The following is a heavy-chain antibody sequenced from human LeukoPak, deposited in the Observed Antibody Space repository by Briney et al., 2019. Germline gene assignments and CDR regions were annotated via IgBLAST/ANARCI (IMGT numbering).Heavy chain of an antibody. CDR1: GGSISSSSYY. J-gene: IGHJ4*02. CDR3: ARHVDTATDYFDC. V-gene: IGHV4-39*01. CDR2: IYYSGSS. D-gene: IGHD5-18*01. Sequence: SETLSLTCTVSGGSISSSSYYWGWIRQPPGKGLEWIGSIYYSGSSYYNPSLKSRVTISVHTSKNQFSLKLSSVTAADTAVYYCARHVDTATDYFDCWGQGTLVTVSS.